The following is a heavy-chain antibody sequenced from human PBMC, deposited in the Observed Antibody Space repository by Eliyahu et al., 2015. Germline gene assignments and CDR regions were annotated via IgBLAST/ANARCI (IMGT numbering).Heavy chain of an antibody. CDR2: ISGSGGST. CDR1: GFTFSSYA. CDR3: AKSGGGGYFDWLGNFDY. D-gene: IGHD3-9*01. Sequence: EVQLVESGGGLVQPGGSLRLSCAASGFTFSSYAMSWVRQAPGKGLEWVSAISGSGGSTYYADSVKGRFTISRDNSKNTLYLQMNSLRAEDTAVYYCAKSGGGGYFDWLGNFDYWGQGTLVTVSS. J-gene: IGHJ4*02. V-gene: IGHV3-23*04.